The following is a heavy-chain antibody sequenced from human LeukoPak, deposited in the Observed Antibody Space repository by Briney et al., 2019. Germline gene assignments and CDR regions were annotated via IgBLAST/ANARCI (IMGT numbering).Heavy chain of an antibody. D-gene: IGHD3-22*01. J-gene: IGHJ4*02. Sequence: ASVRVSCKVSGYTLTELSMHWVRQAPGEGLEWMGGFDPEDGETIYAQKFQGRVTMTEDTSTDTAYMELSSLRSEDTAVYYCATDLSGYYDSSGSYWGQGTLVTVSS. CDR2: FDPEDGET. CDR3: ATDLSGYYDSSGSY. CDR1: GYTLTELS. V-gene: IGHV1-24*01.